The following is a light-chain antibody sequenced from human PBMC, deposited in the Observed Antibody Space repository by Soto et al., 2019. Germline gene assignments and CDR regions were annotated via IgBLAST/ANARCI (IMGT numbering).Light chain of an antibody. V-gene: IGKV1-39*01. Sequence: DLQMTQSPSSLSASVGDRVTITCRASQSISTSLNWYQQRPGRAPKLLITGTSNLESGVPSRFSGSESGTDFILTIVSLQPEDFATYYCQQSHAFGQGTKVEIK. CDR1: QSISTS. J-gene: IGKJ2*01. CDR3: QQSHA. CDR2: GTS.